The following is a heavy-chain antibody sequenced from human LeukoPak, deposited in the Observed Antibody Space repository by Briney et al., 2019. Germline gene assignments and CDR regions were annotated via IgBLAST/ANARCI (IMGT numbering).Heavy chain of an antibody. J-gene: IGHJ4*02. V-gene: IGHV1-18*01. Sequence: ASVKVSCKASGYTFTSYGISWVRQAPGQGLEWMGWISAYNGNTNYAQKLQGRVTMTTDTSTSTAYMELRSLRSDDTAVYYCARGYCTNGVCYGPADYWGQGTLVTVSS. CDR2: ISAYNGNT. CDR3: ARGYCTNGVCYGPADY. CDR1: GYTFTSYG. D-gene: IGHD2-8*01.